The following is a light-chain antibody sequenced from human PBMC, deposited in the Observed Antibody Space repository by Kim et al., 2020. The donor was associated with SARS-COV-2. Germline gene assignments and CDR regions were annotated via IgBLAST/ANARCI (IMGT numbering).Light chain of an antibody. J-gene: IGLJ1*01. V-gene: IGLV1-44*01. Sequence: GQRVTISGSGSSSNIGRRSVNGFQQLPGTTPKLLIYNDNQRPSGVSDRFSGSRSGTSASLAISGLQSEDGADFYCATWDDSLNAYVFGTGTKVTVL. CDR2: NDN. CDR3: ATWDDSLNAYV. CDR1: SSNIGRRS.